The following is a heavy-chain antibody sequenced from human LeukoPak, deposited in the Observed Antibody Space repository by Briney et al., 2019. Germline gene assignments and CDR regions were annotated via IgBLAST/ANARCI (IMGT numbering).Heavy chain of an antibody. CDR3: ARWVGPEYSSSWRLDP. D-gene: IGHD6-6*01. J-gene: IGHJ5*02. CDR2: IKQDGSEK. Sequence: GGSLRLPCAASGFTFSSYWMSWVRQAPGKGLEWVANIKQDGSEKYYVDSVKGRFTISRDNAKNSLYLQMNSLRAEDTAVYYCARWVGPEYSSSWRLDPWGQGTLVTVSS. V-gene: IGHV3-7*01. CDR1: GFTFSSYW.